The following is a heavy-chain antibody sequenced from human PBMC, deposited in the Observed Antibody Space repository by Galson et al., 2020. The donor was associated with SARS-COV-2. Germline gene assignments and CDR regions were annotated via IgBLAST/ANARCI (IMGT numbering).Heavy chain of an antibody. V-gene: IGHV4-59*08. D-gene: IGHD5-18*01. CDR1: GGSISSFY. CDR2: IYYSGTT. J-gene: IGHJ4*02. Sequence: ETSETLSLTCTVSGGSISSFYWCWIRQPPGKGLEWIAYIYYSGTTNYNPSLKSRVTISLNTSKNQFSLKLSSVTAADTAVYYCARHRYGYAQFDDWGQGTLVTVSS. CDR3: ARHRYGYAQFDD.